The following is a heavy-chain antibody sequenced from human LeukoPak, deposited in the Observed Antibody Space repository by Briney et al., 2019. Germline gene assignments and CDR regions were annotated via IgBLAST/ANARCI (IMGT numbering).Heavy chain of an antibody. D-gene: IGHD3-3*01. CDR1: GFTFSSYW. V-gene: IGHV3-74*01. J-gene: IGHJ4*02. CDR2: INSDGSST. Sequence: GGSLRLSWATSGFTFSSYWMHWVRQAPGKGLVWVSRINSDGSSTSYADSVKGRFTISRDNSKNTLYLQMDSLRAEDTAVYYCANLGLRITIFGALGGGQGTLVTVSS. CDR3: ANLGLRITIFGALG.